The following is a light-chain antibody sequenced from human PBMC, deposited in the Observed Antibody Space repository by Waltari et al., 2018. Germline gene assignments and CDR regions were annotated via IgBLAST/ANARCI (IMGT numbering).Light chain of an antibody. CDR2: AAT. J-gene: IGKJ2*01. V-gene: IGKV1-39*01. Sequence: DIQMTQSPSTLPASLGERVTITCRASQIISTYLNWYQQKPGKAPSLLIFAATSLQSGVPSRFSGSGSGTEFTLTINNLQPEDFATYYCQQGYSSPPYTFGQGTKLLI. CDR3: QQGYSSPPYT. CDR1: QIISTY.